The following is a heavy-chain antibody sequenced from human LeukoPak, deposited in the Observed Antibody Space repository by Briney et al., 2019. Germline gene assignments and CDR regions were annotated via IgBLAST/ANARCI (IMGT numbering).Heavy chain of an antibody. V-gene: IGHV4-30-2*01. CDR3: ARGYSYFDY. D-gene: IGHD5-18*01. CDR2: IYHSGST. CDR1: GGSISSGGYS. J-gene: IGHJ4*02. Sequence: PSQTLSLTCAVSGGSISSGGYSWRWLRQPPGTGLEWIGYIYHSGSTYYNPSLKSRVTISVDRSKNQFSLKLSSVTAADTAVYYCARGYSYFDYWGQGTLVTVSS.